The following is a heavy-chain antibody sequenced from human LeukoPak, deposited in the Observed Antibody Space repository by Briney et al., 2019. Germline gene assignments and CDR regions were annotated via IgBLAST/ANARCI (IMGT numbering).Heavy chain of an antibody. Sequence: GSVKVSCKVSGYTLTELSMHWVRQAPGKGREWMGGFDPEDGETIYAQKFQGRVTMTEDTSPDTAYMELSSLRSEDTAVYYCATESGCSSTSCYGDYYYYGMDVWGQGTTVTVSS. V-gene: IGHV1-24*01. J-gene: IGHJ6*02. CDR1: GYTLTELS. CDR3: ATESGCSSTSCYGDYYYYGMDV. D-gene: IGHD2-2*01. CDR2: FDPEDGET.